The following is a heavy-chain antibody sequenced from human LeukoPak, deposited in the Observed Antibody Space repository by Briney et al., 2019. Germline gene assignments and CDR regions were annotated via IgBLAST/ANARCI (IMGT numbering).Heavy chain of an antibody. V-gene: IGHV3-48*02. J-gene: IGHJ6*02. CDR2: ISSSSSTI. D-gene: IGHD4/OR15-4a*01. CDR1: GFTFSSYS. CDR3: ARVEGLSYYYYYYGMDV. Sequence: GGSLRLSCAASGFTFSSYSMNWVRQAPGKGLEWVSYISSSSSTIYYADSVKGRFTISRDNAKNSLYLQMNSLRDEDTAVYYCARVEGLSYYYYYYGMDVWGQGTMVTVSS.